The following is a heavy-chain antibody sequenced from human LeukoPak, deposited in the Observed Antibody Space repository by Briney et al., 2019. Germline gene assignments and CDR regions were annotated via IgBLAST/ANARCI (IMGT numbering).Heavy chain of an antibody. Sequence: ASVKISCKASGGTFSSYAISWVRQAPGQGLEWMGWISAYNGNTNYAQKLQGRVTMTTDTSTSTAYMELRSLRSDDTAVYYCARGSAAMINYFDYWGQGTLVTVSS. CDR3: ARGSAAMINYFDY. V-gene: IGHV1-18*01. J-gene: IGHJ4*02. CDR1: GGTFSSYA. D-gene: IGHD5-18*01. CDR2: ISAYNGNT.